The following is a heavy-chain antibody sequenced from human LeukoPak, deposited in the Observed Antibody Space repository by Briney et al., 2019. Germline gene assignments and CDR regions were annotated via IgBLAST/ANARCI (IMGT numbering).Heavy chain of an antibody. D-gene: IGHD3-10*01. CDR1: GYSFTSYW. J-gene: IGHJ4*02. V-gene: IGHV5-51*01. CDR2: IYPGDSDT. Sequence: GESLKISCKGSGYSFTSYWIGWVRQMPGKGLEWMGIIYPGDSDTTYSPSFQGQVTISADKSISTAYLQWSSLKASDTAMYHCARHYYRSGSPFDYWGQGTLVTVSS. CDR3: ARHYYRSGSPFDY.